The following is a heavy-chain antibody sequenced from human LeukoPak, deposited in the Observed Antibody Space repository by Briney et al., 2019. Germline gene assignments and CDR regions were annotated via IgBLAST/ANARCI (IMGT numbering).Heavy chain of an antibody. V-gene: IGHV4-39*01. CDR1: GGSISSNNYY. D-gene: IGHD3-3*01. CDR2: IYYSGNT. Sequence: NPSETLSLTCTVSGGSISSNNYYRGWIRQPPGKGLEWIGSIYYSGNTYYNPSLKSRVTVSVDTSKNQFSLKLSSVTAADTAVFYCARLWSGLRPPDYWGQGTLVTVSS. CDR3: ARLWSGLRPPDY. J-gene: IGHJ4*02.